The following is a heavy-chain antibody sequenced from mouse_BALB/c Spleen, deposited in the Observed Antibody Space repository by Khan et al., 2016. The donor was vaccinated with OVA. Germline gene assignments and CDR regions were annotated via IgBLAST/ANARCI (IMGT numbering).Heavy chain of an antibody. J-gene: IGHJ3*01. V-gene: IGHV14-3*02. D-gene: IGHD2-1*01. Sequence: VQLQQSGAELVRPGASVKLSCTASGFNIKDTYIHWIKQRPEQGLEWIGRIDPGNGDAKYDPKFKDKATLPTDKFSNTAYLQLSSLTSEDTAVYYGASRFGNPFAYWGQGTLVTVSA. CDR3: ASRFGNPFAY. CDR1: GFNIKDTY. CDR2: IDPGNGDA.